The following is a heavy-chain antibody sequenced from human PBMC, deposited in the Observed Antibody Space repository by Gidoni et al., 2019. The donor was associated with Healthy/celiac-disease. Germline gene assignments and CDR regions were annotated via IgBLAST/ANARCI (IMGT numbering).Heavy chain of an antibody. CDR1: GFSLRTSGVG. J-gene: IGHJ3*02. Sequence: QITLKESGPTLLKPTPTLTLTCTFSGFSLRTSGVGVGWIRQPPGKALEWLALIYWDDDKRYSPSLKSRLTITKDTSKNQVVLTMTNMDPVDTATYYCAHRPGETCSGGSCYSLYAFDIWGQGTMVTVSS. CDR2: IYWDDDK. V-gene: IGHV2-5*02. D-gene: IGHD2-15*01. CDR3: AHRPGETCSGGSCYSLYAFDI.